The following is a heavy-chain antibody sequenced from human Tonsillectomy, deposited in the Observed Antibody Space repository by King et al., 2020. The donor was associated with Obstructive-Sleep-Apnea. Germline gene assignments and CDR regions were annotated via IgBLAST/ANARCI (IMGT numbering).Heavy chain of an antibody. CDR1: GGSISSYY. V-gene: IGHV4-59*08. CDR3: ARHRTDDLTGYSYYYYGMDV. Sequence: LQLQESGPGLVKPSETLSLTCTVSGGSISSYYWSWIRQPPGKGLECIGYIYYSGSTNYNPSLKSRVTITVDTSKNQFSLMLSSVTAADTAVYYCARHRTDDLTGYSYYYYGMDVWGQGTTVTVSS. J-gene: IGHJ6*02. CDR2: IYYSGST. D-gene: IGHD3-9*01.